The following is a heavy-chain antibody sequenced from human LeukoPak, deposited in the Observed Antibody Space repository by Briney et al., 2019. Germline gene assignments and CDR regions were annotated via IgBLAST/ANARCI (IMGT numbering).Heavy chain of an antibody. V-gene: IGHV1-18*01. CDR1: GYTFTSYG. CDR2: ISAYNGNT. Sequence: GASVRVSCKASGYTFTSYGISWVRQAPGQGLEWMGWISAYNGNTNYAQKLQGRVTMTTDTSTSTAYMELRSLRSDDTAVYYCAIYDSSGYYSDYWGQGTLVTVSS. J-gene: IGHJ4*02. CDR3: AIYDSSGYYSDY. D-gene: IGHD3-22*01.